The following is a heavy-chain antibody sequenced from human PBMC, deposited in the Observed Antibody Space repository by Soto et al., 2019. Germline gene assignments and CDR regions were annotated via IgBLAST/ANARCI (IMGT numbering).Heavy chain of an antibody. CDR1: GGSFSGYY. CDR2: INHSGST. V-gene: IGHV4-34*01. Sequence: SETLSLTCAVYGGSFSGYYWSWIRQPPGKGLEWIGEINHSGSTNYNPSLKSRVTISVDTSKNQFYLKLSSVTAADTAVYYCARRGIYCSGGSCHDRFFDYWGQGTLVTVSS. CDR3: ARRGIYCSGGSCHDRFFDY. D-gene: IGHD2-15*01. J-gene: IGHJ4*02.